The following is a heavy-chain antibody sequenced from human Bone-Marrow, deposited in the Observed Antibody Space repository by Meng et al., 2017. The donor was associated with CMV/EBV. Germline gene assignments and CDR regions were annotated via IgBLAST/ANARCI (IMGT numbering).Heavy chain of an antibody. J-gene: IGHJ6*02. CDR2: INHSGST. CDR3: ARGVHGMDV. V-gene: IGHV4-34*01. Sequence: GSLRLSCAVYGGSFSGYYWSWIRQPPGKGLEWIGEINHSGSTNYNPSLKSRVTISVDTSKNQFSLKLSYVTAADTAVYYCARGVHGMDVWGQGTTVTVSS. CDR1: GGSFSGYY.